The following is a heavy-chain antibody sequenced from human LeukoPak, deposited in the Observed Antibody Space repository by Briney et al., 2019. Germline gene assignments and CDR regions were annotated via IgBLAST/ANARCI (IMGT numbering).Heavy chain of an antibody. CDR3: ARRAAKAYGYYYYYMDI. J-gene: IGHJ6*03. CDR2: IYLYDSDT. D-gene: IGHD3-10*01. Sequence: GESLKISCKGSGHNFTNYWIGWVRQMPGKGLEWMGIIYLYDSDTKYSPSFQGQVTISADKSSNTAYLQWNSLKASDTAMYYCARRAAKAYGYYYYYMDIWGKGTTVTVSS. V-gene: IGHV5-51*01. CDR1: GHNFTNYW.